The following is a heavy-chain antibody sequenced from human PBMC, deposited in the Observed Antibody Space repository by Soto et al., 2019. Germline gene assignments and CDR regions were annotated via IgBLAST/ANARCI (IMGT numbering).Heavy chain of an antibody. V-gene: IGHV1-18*01. D-gene: IGHD3-22*01. CDR2: ISAYNGNT. J-gene: IGHJ4*02. CDR1: GYTFTSYG. Sequence: ASVKVSCKTSGYTFTSYGLTWVRQAPGQGLEWMGWISAYNGNTNYVQNLQGRITMTTDTSTSTAYMELRSLRSDDTAVYYCARAASGYSTFDYWGQGTQVTVSS. CDR3: ARAASGYSTFDY.